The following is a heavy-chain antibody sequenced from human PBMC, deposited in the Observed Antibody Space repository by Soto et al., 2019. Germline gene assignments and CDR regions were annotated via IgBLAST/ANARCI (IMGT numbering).Heavy chain of an antibody. D-gene: IGHD2-21*02. V-gene: IGHV1-3*01. CDR2: INAGNGNT. CDR1: GYTFTSYA. J-gene: IGHJ3*02. Sequence: ASVKVSCKASGYTFTSYAMHWVRQAPGQRLEWMGWINAGNGNTKYSQKFQGRVTITRDTSASTAYMELSSLRSEDTAVYYCARAYCGGDCYPDAFDIWGQGTMVTVSS. CDR3: ARAYCGGDCYPDAFDI.